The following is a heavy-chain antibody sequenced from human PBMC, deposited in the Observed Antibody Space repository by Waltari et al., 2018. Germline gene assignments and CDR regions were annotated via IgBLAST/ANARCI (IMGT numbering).Heavy chain of an antibody. Sequence: QVQLQESGPGLVKPSETLSLSCTVAGDSISSCYWSWIQPPADKGLVLIGRIYTGRHPNYNPTLGSRVTMSIDTSKNEFSLELSSVAAADTAVYYCAREVLPNATIWRSYFDYWGQGSLVTVSS. CDR3: AREVLPNATIWRSYFDY. CDR2: IYTGRHP. J-gene: IGHJ4*02. CDR1: GDSISSCY. V-gene: IGHV4-4*07. D-gene: IGHD5-12*01.